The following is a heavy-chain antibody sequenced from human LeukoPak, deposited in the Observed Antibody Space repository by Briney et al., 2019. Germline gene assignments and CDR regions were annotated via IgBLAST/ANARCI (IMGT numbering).Heavy chain of an antibody. J-gene: IGHJ4*02. Sequence: SETLSLTCTVSGYSISSGYYWGWIRQPPGKGLEWIGSIYHSGSTYYNPSLKSRVTISVDTSKNQFSLKLSSVTAADTAVYYCARVRKAGSGWYMFDWGQGTLVTVSS. CDR1: GYSISSGYY. V-gene: IGHV4-38-2*02. CDR3: ARVRKAGSGWYMFD. D-gene: IGHD6-19*01. CDR2: IYHSGST.